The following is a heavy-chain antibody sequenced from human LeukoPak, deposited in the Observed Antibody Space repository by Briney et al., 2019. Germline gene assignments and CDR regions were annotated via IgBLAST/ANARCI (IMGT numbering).Heavy chain of an antibody. CDR2: INHSGST. D-gene: IGHD3-22*01. CDR3: AREVLYYDSSGYHYYYGMDV. V-gene: IGHV4-34*01. J-gene: IGHJ6*02. Sequence: SETLSLTCAVYGGSFGGYYWSWIRQPPGKGLEWIGEINHSGSTNYNPSLKSRVTISVDTSKNQFSLKLSSVTAADTAVYYCAREVLYYDSSGYHYYYGMDVWGQGTTVTVSS. CDR1: GGSFGGYY.